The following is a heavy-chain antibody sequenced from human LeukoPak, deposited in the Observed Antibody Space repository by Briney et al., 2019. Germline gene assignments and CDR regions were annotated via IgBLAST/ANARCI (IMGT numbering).Heavy chain of an antibody. J-gene: IGHJ4*02. V-gene: IGHV3-48*01. D-gene: IGHD3-10*01. CDR2: NSSSRSTI. CDR3: ARDCIWGWGSYYNVEVFDY. CDR1: GFTFSSYS. Sequence: PGGSLRLSCAASGFTFSSYSMNRVRQAPGKGLEWVSYNSSSRSTIYYADSVKGRFTISRDNAKNSLYLQMNSLRAEDTAGYYCARDCIWGWGSYYNVEVFDYWGQGTLVTVSS.